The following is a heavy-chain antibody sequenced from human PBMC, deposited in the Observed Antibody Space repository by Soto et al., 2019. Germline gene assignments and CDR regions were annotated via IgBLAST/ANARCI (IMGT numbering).Heavy chain of an antibody. V-gene: IGHV3-48*03. CDR3: AAEYSSSSSRFDY. Sequence: GGSMRLSCAASGFTFSSYEMNWVRQAPGKGLEWVSYISSSGSTIYYADSVKGRFTISRDNAKNSLYLQMNSLRAEDTAVYYCAAEYSSSSSRFDYWGQGTLVTGSS. D-gene: IGHD6-6*01. CDR1: GFTFSSYE. CDR2: ISSSGSTI. J-gene: IGHJ4*02.